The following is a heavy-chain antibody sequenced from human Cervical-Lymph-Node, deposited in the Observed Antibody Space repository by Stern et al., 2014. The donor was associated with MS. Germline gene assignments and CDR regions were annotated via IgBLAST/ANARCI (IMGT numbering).Heavy chain of an antibody. D-gene: IGHD1-1*01. CDR3: ASDTTGEDYFDY. CDR2: INLSDGST. Sequence: VPLVQSRAAVQKPGASVKVSFQGSGYTLTSYPMHWARHAPGQGLEWMGIINLSDGSTNYAQEFQGRVTLTRETSASTVYMELSSLRSDDTAVYYCASDTTGEDYFDYWGQGALVTVSS. J-gene: IGHJ4*02. CDR1: GYTLTSYP. V-gene: IGHV1-46*01.